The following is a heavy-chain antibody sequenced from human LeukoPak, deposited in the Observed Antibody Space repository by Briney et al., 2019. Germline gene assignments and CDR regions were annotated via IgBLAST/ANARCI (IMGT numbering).Heavy chain of an antibody. J-gene: IGHJ5*02. Sequence: SQTLSLTCAISGDSVSSNSAAWNWVRQSPSRGLEWLGRTYYRSKWYNDYAVSVKSRITINPDTSKNQFSLQLNSVTPEDTAVYYCARGSWAKITMIVGARFDPWGQGTLVTVSS. D-gene: IGHD3-22*01. CDR3: ARGSWAKITMIVGARFDP. V-gene: IGHV6-1*01. CDR2: TYYRSKWYN. CDR1: GDSVSSNSAA.